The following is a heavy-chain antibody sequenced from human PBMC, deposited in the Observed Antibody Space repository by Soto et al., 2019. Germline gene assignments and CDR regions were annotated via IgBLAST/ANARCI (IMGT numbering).Heavy chain of an antibody. D-gene: IGHD7-27*01. CDR1: GGSFSGYY. J-gene: IGHJ6*02. CDR3: ARAPLAKWGPYYYYGMDV. V-gene: IGHV4-34*01. Sequence: SETLSLTCAVYGGSFSGYYWSWIRQPPGKGLEWIGEINHSGSTNYNPSLKSRVTISVDTSKNQFSLKLSSVTAADTAVYYCARAPLAKWGPYYYYGMDVWGQGTTVTVS. CDR2: INHSGST.